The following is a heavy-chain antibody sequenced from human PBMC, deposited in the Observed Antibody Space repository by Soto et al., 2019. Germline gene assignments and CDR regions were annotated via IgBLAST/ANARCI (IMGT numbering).Heavy chain of an antibody. Sequence: PSETLSLTCTVYGGSFSGYYWSWIRQPPGKGLEWIGEINHSGSTNYNPSLKSRVTISVDTSKNQFSLKLSSVTAADTAVYYCARVWRHCSGGSCSLPRPKRYYYYMDVWGKGTTVTVSS. CDR2: INHSGST. CDR1: GGSFSGYY. J-gene: IGHJ6*03. CDR3: ARVWRHCSGGSCSLPRPKRYYYYMDV. D-gene: IGHD2-15*01. V-gene: IGHV4-34*01.